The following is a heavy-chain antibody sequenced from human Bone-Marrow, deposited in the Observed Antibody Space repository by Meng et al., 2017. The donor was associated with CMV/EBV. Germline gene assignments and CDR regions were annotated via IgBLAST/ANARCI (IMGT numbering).Heavy chain of an antibody. Sequence: GGSLRLSCAASGFTFSSYGMHWVRQAPGKGLEWVAVISYDGSNKYYADSVKGRFTISRDNSKNTLYLQKSSLRAEDTAVYYCARDSNYIVVVPAAIGYWGQGTLVTVSS. CDR2: ISYDGSNK. D-gene: IGHD2-2*02. V-gene: IGHV3-30*19. CDR3: ARDSNYIVVVPAAIGY. J-gene: IGHJ4*02. CDR1: GFTFSSYG.